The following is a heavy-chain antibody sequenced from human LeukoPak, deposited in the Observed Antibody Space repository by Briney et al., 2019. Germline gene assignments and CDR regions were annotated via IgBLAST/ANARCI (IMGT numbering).Heavy chain of an antibody. Sequence: SETLSLTCTVSGGSISSSTHYWGWIRQPPGKGLEWIGSIYYSGSTYYNPSLKSRVTISVDTSKKQFSLKLSSVTAADTAVYYCASQSPSYCGGDCPHFDYWGQGTLVTVSS. D-gene: IGHD2-21*01. CDR1: GGSISSSTHY. V-gene: IGHV4-39*01. J-gene: IGHJ4*02. CDR2: IYYSGST. CDR3: ASQSPSYCGGDCPHFDY.